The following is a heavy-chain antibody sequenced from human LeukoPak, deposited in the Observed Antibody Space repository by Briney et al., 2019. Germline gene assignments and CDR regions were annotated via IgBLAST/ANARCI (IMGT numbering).Heavy chain of an antibody. CDR2: ISYGGNNQ. Sequence: QPGRSLRLSCGASGFTFGHYAMNWVRQAPGQGLEWVAIISYGGNNQYYADSVKGRFTISRDNTKNTVYLQMNSLRPEDTAVYYCARAPDSSGYYYHFDYRGQGTLVTVSS. CDR3: ARAPDSSGYYYHFDY. V-gene: IGHV3-30-3*01. J-gene: IGHJ4*02. D-gene: IGHD3-22*01. CDR1: GFTFGHYA.